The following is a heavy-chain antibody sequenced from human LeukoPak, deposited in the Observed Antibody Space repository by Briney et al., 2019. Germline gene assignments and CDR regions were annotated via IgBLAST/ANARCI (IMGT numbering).Heavy chain of an antibody. CDR1: GGSISSSSYY. D-gene: IGHD4-23*01. V-gene: IGHV4-39*01. CDR2: IYYSGST. Sequence: SETLSLTCTVPGGSISSSSYYWGWIRQPPGKGLEWIGSIYYSGSTYYNPSLKSRVTISVDTSKNQFSLKLSSVTAADTAVYYCARQGLDGGAFYWGQGTLVTVSS. CDR3: ARQGLDGGAFY. J-gene: IGHJ4*02.